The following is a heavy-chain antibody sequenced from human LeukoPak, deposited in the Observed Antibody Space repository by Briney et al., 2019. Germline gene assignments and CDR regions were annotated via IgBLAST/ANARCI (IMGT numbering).Heavy chain of an antibody. D-gene: IGHD1-26*01. V-gene: IGHV4-61*09. CDR2: IYTSGST. J-gene: IGHJ4*02. Sequence: PSETLSLTCTVSGGSISGSYYWSWIRQPAGKGLEWIGHIYTSGSTNYNPSLESRVTISVDTSKSQFSLRLTSVTAADTAVYYCARSSIVGATIGYFDYWGQGTLVTVSS. CDR3: ARSSIVGATIGYFDY. CDR1: GGSISGSYY.